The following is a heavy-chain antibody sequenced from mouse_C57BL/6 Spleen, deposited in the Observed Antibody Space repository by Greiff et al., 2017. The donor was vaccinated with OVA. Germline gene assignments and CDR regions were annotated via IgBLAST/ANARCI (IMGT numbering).Heavy chain of an antibody. V-gene: IGHV1-82*01. CDR2: IYPGDGDT. D-gene: IGHD2-5*01. J-gene: IGHJ3*01. CDR3: AKPYYSNYEEFAY. CDR1: GYAFSSSW. Sequence: QVQLKQSGPELVKPGASVKISCKASGYAFSSSWMNWVKQRPGKGLEWIGRIYPGDGDTNYNGKFKGKATLTADKSSSTAYMQLSSLTSEDSAVYFCAKPYYSNYEEFAYWGQGTLVTVSA.